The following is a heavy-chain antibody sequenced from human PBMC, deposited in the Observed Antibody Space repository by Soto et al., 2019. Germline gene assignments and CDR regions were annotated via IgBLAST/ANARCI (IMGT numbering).Heavy chain of an antibody. CDR2: IMWNHNN. D-gene: IGHD3-10*01. CDR1: WFSLSSRGVG. CDR3: AHYLSGNYYVSGSSCAFDI. V-gene: IGHV2-5*01. J-gene: IGHJ3*02. Sequence: SGPTLVNPTQTLTLTCTFSWFSLSSRGVGVGWVRQPPGKALEWLALIMWNHNNHYSPSLKSRLTITKDTSKNQVVLTMTNMDPVDTATFYCAHYLSGNYYVSGSSCAFDIWGQGTMVTVSS.